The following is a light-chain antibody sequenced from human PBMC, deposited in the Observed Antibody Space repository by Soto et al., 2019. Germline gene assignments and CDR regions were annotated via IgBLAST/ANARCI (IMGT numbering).Light chain of an antibody. V-gene: IGKV1-5*03. Sequence: DIQMTQSPSTLSASVGDRVTITCRASQSITDWLAWCQQKPGKAPKVLIYKASNLEGGVLSRFSGSGSGTEFPLNISSVQPDDVATYYCQYWDDYSWTFGQGTKVEVK. J-gene: IGKJ1*01. CDR2: KAS. CDR3: QYWDDYSWT. CDR1: QSITDW.